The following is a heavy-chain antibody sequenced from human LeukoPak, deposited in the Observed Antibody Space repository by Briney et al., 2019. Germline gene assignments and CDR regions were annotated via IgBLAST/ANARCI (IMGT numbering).Heavy chain of an antibody. CDR2: IYHSGST. J-gene: IGHJ3*02. V-gene: IGHV4-34*01. D-gene: IGHD3-3*01. Sequence: SETLSLTCAVYGGSFSGYYWSWIRQPPGKGLEWIGYIYHSGSTYYNPSLKSRVTISVDTSKNQFSLKLSSVTAADTAVYYCARSVTIFGVVRYAFDIWGQGTMVTVSS. CDR1: GGSFSGYY. CDR3: ARSVTIFGVVRYAFDI.